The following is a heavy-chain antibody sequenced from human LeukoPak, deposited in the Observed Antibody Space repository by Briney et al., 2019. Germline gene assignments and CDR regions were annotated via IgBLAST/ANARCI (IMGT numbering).Heavy chain of an antibody. CDR3: ARTYSSSWIDY. CDR2: IYYSGST. D-gene: IGHD6-13*01. J-gene: IGHJ4*02. Sequence: SETLSLTCTVPGGSISSYYWSWIRQPPGKGLEWIGYIYYSGSTNCNPSLKSRVTISVDTSKNQFSLKLSSVTAADTAVYYCARTYSSSWIDYWGQGTLVSVSS. CDR1: GGSISSYY. V-gene: IGHV4-59*08.